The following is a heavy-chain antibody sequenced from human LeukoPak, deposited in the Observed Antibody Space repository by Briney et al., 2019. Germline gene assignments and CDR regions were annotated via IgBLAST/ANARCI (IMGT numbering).Heavy chain of an antibody. CDR3: ARVLSACSSTSCLYYFDY. D-gene: IGHD2-2*01. Sequence: SGTLSLTCAVSGGSISSSNWWSWVRPPPGKGLEWIGEIYHSGSTNYNPSLKRRVTISVDKSKKQFSLKMSTVTAADTAVYYCARVLSACSSTSCLYYFDYWGQGTLVTVSS. J-gene: IGHJ4*02. CDR2: IYHSGST. CDR1: GGSISSSNW. V-gene: IGHV4-4*02.